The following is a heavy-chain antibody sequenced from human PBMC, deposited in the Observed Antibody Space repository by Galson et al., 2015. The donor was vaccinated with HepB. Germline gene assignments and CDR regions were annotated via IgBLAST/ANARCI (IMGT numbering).Heavy chain of an antibody. Sequence: SLRLSCAASGFTFDDYTMHWVRQAPGKGLEWVSLISWDGGSTYYADSVKGRYTISRDNSKNSLYLQMNSLRTEDTALYYCAKDLSPSLRYFDHFSYGMDVWGQGTTVTVSS. J-gene: IGHJ6*02. V-gene: IGHV3-43*01. CDR3: AKDLSPSLRYFDHFSYGMDV. CDR1: GFTFDDYT. CDR2: ISWDGGST. D-gene: IGHD3-9*01.